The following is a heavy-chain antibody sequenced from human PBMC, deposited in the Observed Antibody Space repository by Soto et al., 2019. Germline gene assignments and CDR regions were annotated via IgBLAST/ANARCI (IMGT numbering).Heavy chain of an antibody. D-gene: IGHD1-7*01. CDR3: AKKRTGTTSLYYYYYGMDV. V-gene: IGHV3-23*01. Sequence: GGSLRLSCAASGFTFSSYAMSWVRQAPGKGLEWVSAISGSGGSTYYADSGKGRFTISRDNSKNTLYLQMNSLRAEDTAVYYCAKKRTGTTSLYYYYYGMDVWGQGTTVTVSS. J-gene: IGHJ6*02. CDR2: ISGSGGST. CDR1: GFTFSSYA.